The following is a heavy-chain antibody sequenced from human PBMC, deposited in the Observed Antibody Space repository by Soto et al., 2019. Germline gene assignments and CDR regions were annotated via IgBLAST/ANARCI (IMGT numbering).Heavy chain of an antibody. V-gene: IGHV4-30-2*01. CDR1: GGSISSGGYS. CDR3: ARAGPETYYYDSSGGPFDY. J-gene: IGHJ4*02. CDR2: IYHSGST. Sequence: SETLSLTCAVSGGSISSGGYSWSWIRQPPGKGLEWIGYIYHSGSTYYNPSLKSRVTISVDRSKNQFSLKLSSVTAADTAVYYCARAGPETYYYDSSGGPFDYWGQGT. D-gene: IGHD3-22*01.